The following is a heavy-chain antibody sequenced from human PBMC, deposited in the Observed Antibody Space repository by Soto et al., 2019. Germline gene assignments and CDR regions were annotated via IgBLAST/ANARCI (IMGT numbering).Heavy chain of an antibody. CDR3: ARESLPFYGGNHAQYFDY. D-gene: IGHD4-17*01. Sequence: QVQLVQSGAEVKKPGASVKVSCKASGYTFTSYGISWVRQAPGQGLEWMGWISAYNGNTNYAQKLQGRVTMTTDTATSTAYMELRSLRSDDTAVYYCARESLPFYGGNHAQYFDYWGQGTLVTVSS. J-gene: IGHJ4*02. CDR1: GYTFTSYG. CDR2: ISAYNGNT. V-gene: IGHV1-18*04.